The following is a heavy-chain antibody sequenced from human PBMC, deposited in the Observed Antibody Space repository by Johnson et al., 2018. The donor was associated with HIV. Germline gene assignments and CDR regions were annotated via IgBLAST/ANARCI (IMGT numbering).Heavy chain of an antibody. CDR2: ISSSGSSR. Sequence: QVQLVESGGDLVQPGGSLRVSCVASGFVFSDSHMSWIRQAPGKGLEWISYISSSGSSRYYADSVKGRFTVSRDNAKNSLYLQTNSLRADDTAVYYCARGLWLTPDVFDFWGQGTMVTVSS. J-gene: IGHJ3*01. CDR3: ARGLWLTPDVFDF. V-gene: IGHV3-11*04. CDR1: GFVFSDSH. D-gene: IGHD3-16*01.